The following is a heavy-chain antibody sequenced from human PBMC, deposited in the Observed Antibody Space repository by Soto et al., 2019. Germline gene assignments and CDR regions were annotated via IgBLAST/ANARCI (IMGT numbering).Heavy chain of an antibody. J-gene: IGHJ4*02. CDR3: VRAPQTVAGAGIWY. CDR1: GYTITSYG. D-gene: IGHD6-13*01. Sequence: QVQLVQSGAEVKKPGASVKVSCKASGYTITSYGISWVRQAPGQGLEWMGWISGYNGDTNYAQKLQGRVTMTTDTSTSTAYMELRSLRSDDTAVYYCVRAPQTVAGAGIWYWGQGTLVTVSS. CDR2: ISGYNGDT. V-gene: IGHV1-18*04.